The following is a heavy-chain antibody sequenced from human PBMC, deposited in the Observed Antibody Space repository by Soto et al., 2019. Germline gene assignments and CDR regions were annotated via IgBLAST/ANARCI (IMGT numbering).Heavy chain of an antibody. V-gene: IGHV4-59*08. Sequence: SSETLSLTCTVSGISITSSYWNWFRQSPGKGLEWIGQISDRGDINYSPPLESRVAISTDTSKNQVSLTLTAVNAADTAVYFCARGRHWFGPWGQGTLVTVSS. CDR2: ISDRGDI. CDR3: ARGRHWFGP. J-gene: IGHJ5*02. CDR1: GISITSSY.